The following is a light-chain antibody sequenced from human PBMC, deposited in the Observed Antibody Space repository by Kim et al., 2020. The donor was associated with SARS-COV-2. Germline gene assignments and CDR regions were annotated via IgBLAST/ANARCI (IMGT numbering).Light chain of an antibody. CDR1: SLRSYY. CDR3: NSRDSSRNHLRV. CDR2: GKN. J-gene: IGLJ3*02. Sequence: LGQTGRITCEGDSLRSYYASWYQQKPGQAPVLVIYGKNNRPSGIPDRFSGSSSGNTASLTITGAQAEDEADYYCNSRDSSRNHLRVFGGGTQLTVL. V-gene: IGLV3-19*01.